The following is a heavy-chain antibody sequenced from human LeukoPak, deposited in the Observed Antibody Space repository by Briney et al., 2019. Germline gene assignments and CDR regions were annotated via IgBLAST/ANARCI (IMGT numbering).Heavy chain of an antibody. Sequence: PGGSLRLSCAASGFTFSSYSMNWVRQVPGKGLEWVSSISSSSSYIYYADSVKGRFTISRDNAKNSLYLQMNSLRAEDAAVYYCARIPYYYDTSGYSYFDFWGQGTLVTVSS. CDR2: ISSSSSYI. J-gene: IGHJ4*02. V-gene: IGHV3-21*01. D-gene: IGHD3-22*01. CDR1: GFTFSSYS. CDR3: ARIPYYYDTSGYSYFDF.